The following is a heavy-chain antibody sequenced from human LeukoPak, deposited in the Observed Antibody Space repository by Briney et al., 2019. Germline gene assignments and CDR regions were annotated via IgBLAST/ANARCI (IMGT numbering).Heavy chain of an antibody. J-gene: IGHJ4*02. D-gene: IGHD5-18*01. CDR2: IIPIFGTA. V-gene: IGHV1-69*13. Sequence: GASVKVSCKASGGTFSSYAISWVRQAPGQGLEWMGGIIPIFGTANYAQKFQGRVTITADESTSTAYMELSSLRSEDTAVYYCASVGRRDTAQFDYWGQGTLVTVSS. CDR3: ASVGRRDTAQFDY. CDR1: GGTFSSYA.